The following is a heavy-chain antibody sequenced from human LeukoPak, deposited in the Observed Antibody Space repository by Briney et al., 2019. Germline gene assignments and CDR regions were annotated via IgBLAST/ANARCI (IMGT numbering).Heavy chain of an antibody. J-gene: IGHJ6*03. CDR1: GGSISSYY. CDR2: IYYSGST. Sequence: SETLSLTCTVSGGSISSYYWSWIPQHPGERLECIGYIYYSGSTNYNPSLKSRVTISVDMSKNQFSLKLSSVTAADTAVYYCARTTEGYCSSTRCYGFSYYYYMDVWGKGTTVTSSS. D-gene: IGHD2-2*01. CDR3: ARTTEGYCSSTRCYGFSYYYYMDV. V-gene: IGHV4-59*01.